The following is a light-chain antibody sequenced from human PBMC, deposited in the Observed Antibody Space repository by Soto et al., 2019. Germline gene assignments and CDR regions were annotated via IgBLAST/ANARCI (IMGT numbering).Light chain of an antibody. CDR3: QQLNSYPRT. CDR2: AAS. Sequence: IQLAPSPSSLSASVGDRVTITCRASQGISSYLAWYQQKPGKAPKLLIYAASTLQSGVPSRFSGSGSGTDFTLTISSLQPEDFATYYCQQLNSYPRTFGQGTKWIS. V-gene: IGKV1-9*01. CDR1: QGISSY. J-gene: IGKJ1*01.